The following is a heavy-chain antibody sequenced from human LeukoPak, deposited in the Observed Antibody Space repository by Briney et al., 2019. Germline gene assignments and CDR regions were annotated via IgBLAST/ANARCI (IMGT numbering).Heavy chain of an antibody. Sequence: SETLSLTCSVSGDSITSGGYYWAWLRQPPGKGLEWIGSVYYSGSIKYNPSLKGRVSISRDMSKNQFSLNLNSVDATDTAVYYCARRDYAAWFDPWGQGTLVSVSS. CDR2: VYYSGSI. V-gene: IGHV4-39*07. CDR1: GDSITSGGYY. D-gene: IGHD4/OR15-4a*01. CDR3: ARRDYAAWFDP. J-gene: IGHJ5*02.